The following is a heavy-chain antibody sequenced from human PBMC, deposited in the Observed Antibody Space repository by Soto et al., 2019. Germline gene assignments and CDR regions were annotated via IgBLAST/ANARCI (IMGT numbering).Heavy chain of an antibody. V-gene: IGHV4-59*01. CDR3: SRECSNSICPEHHYFGFEV. Sequence: SETLSLTCNVSGGSIYTYYCSWRRQSPAEGLEWFGDISDGGSTNYNHSLDSRVTISADTSTKKVSLTLSSVSAAATATYFCSRECSNSICPEHHYFGFEVWGQGTTVTVSS. D-gene: IGHD2-2*01. CDR1: GGSIYTYY. J-gene: IGHJ6*02. CDR2: ISDGGST.